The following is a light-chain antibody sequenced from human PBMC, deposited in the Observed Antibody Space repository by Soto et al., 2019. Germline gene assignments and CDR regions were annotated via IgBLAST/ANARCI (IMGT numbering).Light chain of an antibody. J-gene: IGKJ4*01. CDR1: QSVSSN. Sequence: EIVMTQPPATLSVSPGERATLSCRASQSVSSNLAWYQQKPGQAPRPLIYGASTRATGIPARFSGSGSGTEYTLTISSLQSEDFAVYYCQQYNNWPLTFGGGTKVDIK. CDR3: QQYNNWPLT. CDR2: GAS. V-gene: IGKV3-15*01.